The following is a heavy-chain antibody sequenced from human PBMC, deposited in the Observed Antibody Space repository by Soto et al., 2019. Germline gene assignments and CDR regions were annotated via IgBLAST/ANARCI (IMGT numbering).Heavy chain of an antibody. CDR3: ARDLGYSYGYPS. D-gene: IGHD5-18*01. Sequence: QPGGSLRLSCAASGFTFSSYAMHWVRQAPGKGLEWVAVISYDGSNKYYADSVKGRFTISRDNSKNTLYLQMNSLRAEDTAVYYCARDLGYSYGYPSWGQGTLVTVSS. CDR1: GFTFSSYA. J-gene: IGHJ5*02. V-gene: IGHV3-30-3*01. CDR2: ISYDGSNK.